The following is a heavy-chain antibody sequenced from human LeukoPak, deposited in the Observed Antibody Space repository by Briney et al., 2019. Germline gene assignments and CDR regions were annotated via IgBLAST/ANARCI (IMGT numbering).Heavy chain of an antibody. Sequence: GGSLRLSCAASGFTFSSYAKSWVRQAPGKGLEWVSAIRGSGDRTHYADSVKGRFTISRDNSKNTLYLQMNSLRAEDTAVYYCAKDSKIVGATFRSYHYMDVWGKGTAVTVSS. CDR2: IRGSGDRT. CDR1: GFTFSSYA. CDR3: AKDSKIVGATFRSYHYMDV. J-gene: IGHJ6*03. V-gene: IGHV3-23*01. D-gene: IGHD1-26*01.